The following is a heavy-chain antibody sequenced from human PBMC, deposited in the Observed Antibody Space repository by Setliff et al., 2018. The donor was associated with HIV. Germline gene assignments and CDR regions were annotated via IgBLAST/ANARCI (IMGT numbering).Heavy chain of an antibody. CDR3: ARDCVAVAGTGPDAFDI. J-gene: IGHJ3*02. Sequence: LSLTCAVYGGSFSGYYWSWIRQPPGKGLEWVSGISGSAGTIYYADSVKGRFTISRDNAKNSLYLQMNSLRAEDTAVYYCARDCVAVAGTGPDAFDIWGRGTMVTVSS. CDR1: GGSFSGYY. CDR2: ISGSAGTI. V-gene: IGHV3-48*03. D-gene: IGHD6-19*01.